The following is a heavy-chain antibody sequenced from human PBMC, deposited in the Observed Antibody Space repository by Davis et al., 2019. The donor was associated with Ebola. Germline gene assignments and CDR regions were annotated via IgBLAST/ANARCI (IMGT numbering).Heavy chain of an antibody. V-gene: IGHV4-34*01. J-gene: IGHJ6*02. CDR1: GGSFSGYY. CDR3: ARARSGYYYYGMDV. Sequence: SETLSLTCAVYGGSFSGYYWSWIRQPPGKGLEWIGEINHSGSTNYSPSLKSRVTISVDTSKNQFSLKLSSVTAADTAVYYCARARSGYYYYGMDVWGQGTTVTVSS. D-gene: IGHD7-27*01. CDR2: INHSGST.